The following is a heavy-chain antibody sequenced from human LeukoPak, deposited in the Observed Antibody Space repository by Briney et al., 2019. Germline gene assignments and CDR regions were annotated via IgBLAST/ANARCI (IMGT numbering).Heavy chain of an antibody. J-gene: IGHJ6*03. D-gene: IGHD6-13*01. Sequence: GASVKVSCKASGYTFTSYAMNWVRQAPGQGLEWMGWINTNTGNPTYAQGFTGRFVFSLDTSVSTAYLQISSLKAEDTAVYYCARDGANRIAAAGTGVTYYYYYMDVWGKGTTVTVSS. V-gene: IGHV7-4-1*02. CDR3: ARDGANRIAAAGTGVTYYYYYMDV. CDR2: INTNTGNP. CDR1: GYTFTSYA.